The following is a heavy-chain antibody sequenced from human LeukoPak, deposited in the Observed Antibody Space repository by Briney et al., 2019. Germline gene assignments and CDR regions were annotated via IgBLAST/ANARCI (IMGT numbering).Heavy chain of an antibody. CDR2: IIPIFGTA. CDR3: ARRGSTTADWDYYYYMDV. J-gene: IGHJ6*03. Sequence: GASVKVSCKASGGTFSSHAISWVRQAPGQGLEWMGGIIPIFGTANYAQKFQGRVTITADEFTSTAYMELSSLRSEDTAVYYCARRGSTTADWDYYYYMDVWGKGTTVTVSS. CDR1: GGTFSSHA. V-gene: IGHV1-69*13. D-gene: IGHD5/OR15-5a*01.